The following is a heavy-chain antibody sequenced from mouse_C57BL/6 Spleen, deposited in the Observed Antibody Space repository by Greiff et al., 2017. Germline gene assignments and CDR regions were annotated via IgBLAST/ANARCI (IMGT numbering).Heavy chain of an antibody. CDR1: GFTFSDYG. J-gene: IGHJ3*01. CDR3: ASPNGSGQAWFAD. Sequence: EVKVVESGGGLVQPGGSLKLSCAASGFTFSDYGMAWVRQAPRKGPAWVAFISNLASSLYYADTVTGRFSISRENAKNTLYLEMSSLRSEDTAMYYWASPNGSGQAWFADWGQGTLVTVSA. V-gene: IGHV5-15*01. CDR2: ISNLASSL. D-gene: IGHD1-1*01.